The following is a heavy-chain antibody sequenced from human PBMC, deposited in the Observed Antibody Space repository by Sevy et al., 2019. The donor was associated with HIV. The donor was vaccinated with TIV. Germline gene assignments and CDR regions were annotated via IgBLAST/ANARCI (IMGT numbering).Heavy chain of an antibody. D-gene: IGHD3-10*01. V-gene: IGHV3-30-3*01. CDR3: ARDPGITMVRGGFDY. J-gene: IGHJ4*02. CDR1: GFTFSSYA. Sequence: GESLKISCAASGFTFSSYAMHWVRQAPGKGLEWVADISYDGSNKYYADSVKGRFTISRDNSKNTLYLQMNSLRAEDTAVYYCARDPGITMVRGGFDYWGQGTLVTVSS. CDR2: ISYDGSNK.